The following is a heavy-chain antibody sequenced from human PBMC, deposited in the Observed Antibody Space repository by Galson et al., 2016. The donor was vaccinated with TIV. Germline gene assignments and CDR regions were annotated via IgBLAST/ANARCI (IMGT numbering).Heavy chain of an antibody. V-gene: IGHV1-2*06. CDR2: IKPNRGDT. CDR3: ARGFGVLTGNYLPKDFDY. Sequence: SVKVSCKASGYTFSDYYMHWVRQAPGQGLEWMGRIKPNRGDTNVAQQFRGRVTMTRDTSITTAYLELSGLRFDDTAVYYCARGFGVLTGNYLPKDFDYWGQGTLVTVSS. CDR1: GYTFSDYY. J-gene: IGHJ4*02. D-gene: IGHD3-9*01.